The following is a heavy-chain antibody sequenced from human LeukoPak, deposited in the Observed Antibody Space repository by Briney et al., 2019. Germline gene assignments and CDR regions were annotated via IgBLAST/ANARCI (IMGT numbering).Heavy chain of an antibody. V-gene: IGHV4-59*01. CDR1: GGSISSYY. CDR2: IYYSGST. D-gene: IGHD1-1*01. CDR3: ARDRTGNNWFDP. Sequence: TSSETLSLTCTVSGGSISSYYWSWIRQPPGKGLEWIGYIYYSGSTNYNPSLKSRVTISVDTSKNQFSLKLSSVTAADTAVYYCARDRTGNNWFDPWGQGTLVTVSS. J-gene: IGHJ5*02.